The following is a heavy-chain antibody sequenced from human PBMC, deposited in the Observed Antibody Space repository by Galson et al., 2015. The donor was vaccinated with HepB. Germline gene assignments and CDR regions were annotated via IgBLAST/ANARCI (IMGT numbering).Heavy chain of an antibody. D-gene: IGHD6-19*01. J-gene: IGHJ4*02. CDR2: IIQDGSEK. CDR1: GFNFSRYW. CDR3: VGGWHLDD. V-gene: IGHV3-7*03. Sequence: SLRLSCAASGFNFSRYWMNWVRQAPGKGLEWVANIIQDGSEKFYVDSVKGRFAISRDNAKNSLSLQMNSLRVEDTAVYLCVGGWHLDDWGQGTLVTVSS.